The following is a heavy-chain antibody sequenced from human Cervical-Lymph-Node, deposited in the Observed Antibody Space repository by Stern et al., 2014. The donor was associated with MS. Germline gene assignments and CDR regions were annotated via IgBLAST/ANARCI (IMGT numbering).Heavy chain of an antibody. CDR2: IYPYDSDT. Sequence: VQLVESGAEVKKPGASLKISCKLSGYSFTIYYIAWVRQMPGKGLEWMGAIYPYDSDTTYSPSFQGQVTISADKSITTAYLQWSSLRASDTAMYYCARHVQGFDYWGQGTLVTVSS. CDR1: GYSFTIYY. V-gene: IGHV5-51*01. J-gene: IGHJ4*02. CDR3: ARHVQGFDY.